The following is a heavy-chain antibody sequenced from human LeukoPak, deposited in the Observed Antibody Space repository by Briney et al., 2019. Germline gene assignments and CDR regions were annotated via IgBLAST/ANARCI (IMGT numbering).Heavy chain of an antibody. J-gene: IGHJ3*02. Sequence: PSETLSLTCTVSGGSISSYYWSWIRQPPGQGLEWIGYIYYSGSTNYNPSLKSRVTISVDTSKNQFSLKQSSVTAADTAVYYCARLMWSSSDAFDIWGQGTMVTVSS. V-gene: IGHV4-59*08. CDR2: IYYSGST. CDR1: GGSISSYY. D-gene: IGHD1-26*01. CDR3: ARLMWSSSDAFDI.